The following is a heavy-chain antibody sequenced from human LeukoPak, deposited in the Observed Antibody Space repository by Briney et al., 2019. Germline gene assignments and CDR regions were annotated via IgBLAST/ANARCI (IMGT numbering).Heavy chain of an antibody. V-gene: IGHV1-18*01. CDR1: GYTFTSYA. CDR2: ISVYSGNT. J-gene: IGHJ4*02. CDR3: ARDYYDTSGYFYGSNY. Sequence: GASVKVSCKASGYTFTSYAITWVRQAPGQGLEWMGWISVYSGNTRYAQKVQGRVTMTTDTSTTTAYMELRSLRSDDTAVYYCARDYYDTSGYFYGSNYWGQGTLVTVSS. D-gene: IGHD3-22*01.